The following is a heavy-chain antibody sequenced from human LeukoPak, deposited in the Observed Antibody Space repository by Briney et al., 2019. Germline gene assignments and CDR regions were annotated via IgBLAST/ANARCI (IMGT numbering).Heavy chain of an antibody. Sequence: PSETLSLTCTVSGGFISSYYWSWIRQPPGKGLEWIGFIYYSGSTNYNPSLKSRVTISVDTSKNQFSLKLSSVTAADTAVYYCARGDGQDGSFDYWGQGTLVTVSS. V-gene: IGHV4-59*01. D-gene: IGHD5-24*01. CDR1: GGFISSYY. J-gene: IGHJ4*02. CDR3: ARGDGQDGSFDY. CDR2: IYYSGST.